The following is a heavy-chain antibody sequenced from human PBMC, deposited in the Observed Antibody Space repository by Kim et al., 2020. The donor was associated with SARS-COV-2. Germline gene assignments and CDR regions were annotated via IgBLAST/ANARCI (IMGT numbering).Heavy chain of an antibody. CDR2: DGSNK. J-gene: IGHJ4*02. CDR3: ASYGFKL. D-gene: IGHD3-10*01. V-gene: IGHV3-33*01. Sequence: DGSNKHYPDSVKGRLTISRGNSKKTRYLQMNSLRAEDTAVYYCASYGFKLWGQGTLVTVSS.